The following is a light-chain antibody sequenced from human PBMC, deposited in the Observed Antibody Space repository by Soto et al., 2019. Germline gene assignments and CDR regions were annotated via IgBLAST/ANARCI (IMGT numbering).Light chain of an antibody. CDR2: GAS. V-gene: IGKV3-20*01. CDR1: QTVTSSY. J-gene: IGKJ2*01. Sequence: EIVLTQSPGTLSVSPGERATLSCRASQTVTSSYLAWYQQKPCQAPRLLIPGASNRAAGIPDRFSGSGSGTDFTLTISRREPEDFAVYYCQQYGSSPMYTFGQGTKLEIK. CDR3: QQYGSSPMYT.